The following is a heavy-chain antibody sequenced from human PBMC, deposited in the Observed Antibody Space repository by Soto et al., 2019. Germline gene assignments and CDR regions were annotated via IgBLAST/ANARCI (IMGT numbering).Heavy chain of an antibody. D-gene: IGHD5-12*01. CDR1: GYTFTSYA. V-gene: IGHV1-3*01. CDR3: ARGRSQYSGYDRSIGY. Sequence: AASVKVSCKASGYTFTSYAMHWVRQAPGQRLEWMGWINADNGNTKYAQKFQGRVTMTRNTSTSTAYVELSSLRSEDTAVYYCARGRSQYSGYDRSIGYWGQGTLVTVSS. J-gene: IGHJ4*02. CDR2: INADNGNT.